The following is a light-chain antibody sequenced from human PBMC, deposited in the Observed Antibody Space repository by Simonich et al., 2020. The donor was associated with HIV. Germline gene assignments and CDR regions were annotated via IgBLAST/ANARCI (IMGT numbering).Light chain of an antibody. CDR1: QSVRHY. J-gene: IGKJ1*01. V-gene: IGKV3-11*01. CDR3: QHRSNWPPT. CDR2: DAS. Sequence: EIVLTQSPATLSLSPGERGTLSCRASQSVRHYLAWYQQKPGQAPRLLIYDASNRATGIPARFSGSGSGTDFTLTISSLEAEDFAVYYCQHRSNWPPTFGQGTKVDIK.